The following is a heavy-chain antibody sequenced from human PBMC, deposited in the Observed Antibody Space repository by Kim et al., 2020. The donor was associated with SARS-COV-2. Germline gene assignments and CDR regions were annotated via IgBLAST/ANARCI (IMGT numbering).Heavy chain of an antibody. CDR3: ARDVWSSSSTGPSFDY. J-gene: IGHJ4*02. CDR2: ISAYNGNT. CDR1: GYTFTDYG. Sequence: ASVKVSSKASGYTFTDYGISWVRQAPGQGLEWMGWISAYNGNTNYAQKVQGRVTMTTDTSTSTAYMELRSLRSDDAAMYFCARDVWSSSSTGPSFDYWGQGTLVTVSS. V-gene: IGHV1-18*01. D-gene: IGHD6-6*01.